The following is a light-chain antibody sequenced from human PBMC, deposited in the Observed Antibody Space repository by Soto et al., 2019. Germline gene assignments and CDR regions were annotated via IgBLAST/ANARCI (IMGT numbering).Light chain of an antibody. CDR3: QEGLSALGT. CDR2: GTP. CDR1: HNINNY. V-gene: IGKV1-39*01. J-gene: IGKJ1*01. Sequence: DIQMTQSPSSLSAFVGDRVTITCRSSHNINNYLNWYQQKPGKAPKLLIYGTPTLQTGVQSRFSGSGSGTDFTLTITNLQPEDSATYFCQEGLSALGTFGQGTRVEIK.